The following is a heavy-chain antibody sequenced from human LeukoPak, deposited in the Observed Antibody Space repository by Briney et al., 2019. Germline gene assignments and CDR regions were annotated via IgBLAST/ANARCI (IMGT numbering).Heavy chain of an antibody. J-gene: IGHJ6*04. CDR1: GYTFTSFD. D-gene: IGHD5-12*01. V-gene: IGHV1-8*01. Sequence: ASVKVSCKASGYTFTSFDINWVRQATGQGPVWMGWMNPNSGNTGYAQKFQGRVTMTRDTSINTAYMELSSLGSKDTAVYYCARNHVPTGLRDVWGTGTPVIVSS. CDR2: MNPNSGNT. CDR3: ARNHVPTGLRDV.